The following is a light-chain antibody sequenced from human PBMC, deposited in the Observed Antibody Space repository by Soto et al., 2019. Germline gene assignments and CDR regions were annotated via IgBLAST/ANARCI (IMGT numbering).Light chain of an antibody. V-gene: IGLV1-40*01. CDR2: SDT. CDR1: SSNIGAGYD. CDR3: QSYDSSLGGKV. J-gene: IGLJ2*01. Sequence: QSVLPQPPSVSGARGQRVTISCTGSSSNIGAGYDVHWYQQLPGTAPKLLIYSDTHRPSGVPDRFSGSKSGTSASLAITGLQSEDEADYYCQSYDSSLGGKVFGGGTKLTVL.